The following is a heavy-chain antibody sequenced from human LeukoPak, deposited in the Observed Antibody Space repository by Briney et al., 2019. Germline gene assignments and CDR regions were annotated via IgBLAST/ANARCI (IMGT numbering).Heavy chain of an antibody. D-gene: IGHD4-17*01. J-gene: IGHJ4*02. CDR2: ISWNSDSI. V-gene: IGHV3-9*01. CDR1: GFTFDAYA. CDR3: AKDKYRSDYGQIDY. Sequence: GRSLRLSCAASGFTFDAYAMHWVRHAPGKGLEWVSSISWNSDSIGYADSVKGRFTISRDNAKNSLYLQMNSLRAEDTALYYCAKDKYRSDYGQIDYWGQGTLVTVSS.